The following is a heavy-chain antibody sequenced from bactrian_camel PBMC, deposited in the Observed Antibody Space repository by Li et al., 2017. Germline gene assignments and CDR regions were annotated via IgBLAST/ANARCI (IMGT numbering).Heavy chain of an antibody. D-gene: IGHD6*01. CDR2: IDVDGRE. J-gene: IGHJ4*01. Sequence: VQLVESGGGSVQAGGSLEISCQVSGKFIGRHCLGWIRQVSGKEREGVASIDVDGREYAAESVKGRFTISHDSAKNTLYLQMDSLKPEDTAMYYCALRRRRCAGSHWYLSAGYNHWGQGTQVTVS. CDR3: ALRRRRCAGSHWYLSAGYNH. CDR1: GKFIGRHC. V-gene: IGHV3S45*01.